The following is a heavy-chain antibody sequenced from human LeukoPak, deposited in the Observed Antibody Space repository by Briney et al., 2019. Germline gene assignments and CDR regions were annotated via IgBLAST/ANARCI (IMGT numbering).Heavy chain of an antibody. CDR1: AGSISSSSYY. Sequence: SETLSLTCTVSAGSISSSSYYWGWIRQPPGKWLEWIGSIYHSGSTYSSPSLRSRLTISVDTSKNRFSLKLSSVTAADTAVYFCARQPSITIFGILIPKYLEYWGQGTLVTVSS. V-gene: IGHV4-39*01. D-gene: IGHD3-3*01. CDR3: ARQPSITIFGILIPKYLEY. J-gene: IGHJ4*02. CDR2: IYHSGST.